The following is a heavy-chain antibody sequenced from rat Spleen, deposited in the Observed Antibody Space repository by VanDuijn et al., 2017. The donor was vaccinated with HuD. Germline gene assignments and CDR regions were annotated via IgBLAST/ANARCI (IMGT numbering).Heavy chain of an antibody. D-gene: IGHD1-12*02. Sequence: VQLVESGGGLVQPGRSLKLSCVASGFTFNNYGMHWIRQAPTKGLEWIAAISSGGSTYYNSALKSRLSISRDTSKSQVFLKMNSLQTEDIATYYCARDGYDGTYYPYYFDYWGQGVMVTVSS. CDR1: GFTFNNYG. CDR3: ARDGYDGTYYPYYFDY. J-gene: IGHJ2*01. V-gene: IGHV2S12*01. CDR2: ISSGGST.